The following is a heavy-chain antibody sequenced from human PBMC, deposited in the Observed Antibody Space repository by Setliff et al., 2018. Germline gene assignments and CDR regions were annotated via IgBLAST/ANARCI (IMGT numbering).Heavy chain of an antibody. CDR2: IHNSGTA. D-gene: IGHD2-15*01. CDR3: ARRLRESHAFHI. Sequence: SETLSLTCTVSGGSISSDDNYWSWIRLPPGKGLEWIGYIHNSGTANYNPSLRSRLTISVDKSKNQFSLKLNYVTAADTAVYYCARRLRESHAFHIWGRGTLVTVSS. CDR1: GGSISSDDNY. J-gene: IGHJ3*02. V-gene: IGHV4-30-4*08.